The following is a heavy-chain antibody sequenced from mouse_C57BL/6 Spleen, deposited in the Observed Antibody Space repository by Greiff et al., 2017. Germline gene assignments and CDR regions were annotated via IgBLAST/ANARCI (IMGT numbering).Heavy chain of an antibody. Sequence: VQLPQSGPVLARPGASVKMSCKTSGYTFTSYWMHWVKQRPGQGLVWMGAIYPGNSDTSYKQKFKGKAKLTAVTSASTAYMELSSLTNEDSAVYDCTREDYGSSYDFDVWGTGTTVTVSS. J-gene: IGHJ1*03. D-gene: IGHD1-1*01. V-gene: IGHV1-5*01. CDR1: GYTFTSYW. CDR2: IYPGNSDT. CDR3: TREDYGSSYDFDV.